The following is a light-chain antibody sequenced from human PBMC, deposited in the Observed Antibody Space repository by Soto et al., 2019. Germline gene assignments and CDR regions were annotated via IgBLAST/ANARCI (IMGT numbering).Light chain of an antibody. Sequence: QSVLTQPASVSRSPGQSITISRTGTSSDIGGYNYVSWYQQHPGKAPKLLISDDTNRPSGVSNRFSGSKSANTASPTISGLQAEDEAEYYCSSYTSSTTFVFGPGTKVTVL. CDR1: SSDIGGYNY. J-gene: IGLJ1*01. V-gene: IGLV2-14*03. CDR2: DDT. CDR3: SSYTSSTTFV.